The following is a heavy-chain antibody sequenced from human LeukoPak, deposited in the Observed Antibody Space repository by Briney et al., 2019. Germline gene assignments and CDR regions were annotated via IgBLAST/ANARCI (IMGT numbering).Heavy chain of an antibody. CDR1: GFTSSDYA. Sequence: GGSLRLSCTASGFTSSDYAMHRVRQAPGKGLEWVTVISYHARDQFYADSAKGRFTVSRDNSKNTLYLQMNSLRAEDSAVYYCAAQPCSGGRCHLDYWGQGTLVTVSS. CDR2: ISYHARDQ. J-gene: IGHJ4*02. V-gene: IGHV3-30*04. D-gene: IGHD2-15*01. CDR3: AAQPCSGGRCHLDY.